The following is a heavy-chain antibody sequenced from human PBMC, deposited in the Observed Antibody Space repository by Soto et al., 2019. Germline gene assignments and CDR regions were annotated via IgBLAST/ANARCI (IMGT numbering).Heavy chain of an antibody. J-gene: IGHJ2*01. CDR3: VKSIVGATGPWYFDL. CDR1: GFTFSRDA. Sequence: GGSLRLSCSASGFTFSRDAMHWVRQAPGKGLEYVSAISSNGGSTYYADSVKGRFTISRDNSKNTLYLQMSSLRAEDTAVYYCVKSIVGATGPWYFDLWGRGTLVTVSS. V-gene: IGHV3-64D*08. CDR2: ISSNGGST. D-gene: IGHD1-26*01.